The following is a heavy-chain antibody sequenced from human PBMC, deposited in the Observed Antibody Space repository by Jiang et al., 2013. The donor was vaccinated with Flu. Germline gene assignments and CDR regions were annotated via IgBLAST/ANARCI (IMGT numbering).Heavy chain of an antibody. CDR3: ARGYDILTGFPHDAFDI. CDR2: VFYTGST. CDR1: GASISSYY. J-gene: IGHJ3*02. Sequence: PSETLSLTCTISGASISSYYWSWIRQPPGKGLEWIGYVFYTGSTNYNPSPKSRVTISVDTSKNQFSLKLSSVTAADTAVYYCARGYDILTGFPHDAFDIWGQGTMVTVSS. V-gene: IGHV4-59*01. D-gene: IGHD3-9*01.